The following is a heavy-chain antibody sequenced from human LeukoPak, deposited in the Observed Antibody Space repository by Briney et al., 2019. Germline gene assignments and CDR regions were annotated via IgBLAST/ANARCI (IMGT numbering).Heavy chain of an antibody. J-gene: IGHJ4*02. D-gene: IGHD5-18*01. V-gene: IGHV4-34*01. CDR3: ARVKGIQLWSYYFDY. Sequence: PSETLSLTCAVYGGSFSGYYWSWIRQPPGKGLEWIGEINHSGSTNYNPSLKSRVTISVDTSKNQFSLKLSSVTAADTPVYYCARVKGIQLWSYYFDYWGQGTLVTVSS. CDR1: GGSFSGYY. CDR2: INHSGST.